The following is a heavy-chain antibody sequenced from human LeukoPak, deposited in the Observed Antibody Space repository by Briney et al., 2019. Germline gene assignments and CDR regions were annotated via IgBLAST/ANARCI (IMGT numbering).Heavy chain of an antibody. V-gene: IGHV4-59*11. CDR3: ARDLVTVTKGFDI. J-gene: IGHJ3*02. D-gene: IGHD4-17*01. CDR1: GDSFSSHY. Sequence: KSSETLSLTCAVSGDSFSSHYWTWIRQPPGRGLERIGYISYIGTTNYNPSLKSRVTISIDTSKNQFSLKLGSVTTADTAVYYCARDLVTVTKGFDIWGLGTMVSVSS. CDR2: ISYIGTT.